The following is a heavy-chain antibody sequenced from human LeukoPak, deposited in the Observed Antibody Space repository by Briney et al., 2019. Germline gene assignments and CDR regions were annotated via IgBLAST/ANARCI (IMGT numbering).Heavy chain of an antibody. CDR2: IYYSGST. D-gene: IGHD6-19*01. CDR1: GGSVSSGSYY. Sequence: SETLSLTCTVSGGSVSSGSYYWSWIRQPPGKGLEWIGYIYYSGSTNYNPSLKSRVTISVDTSKNQFSLKLSSVTAADTAVYYCASESVALAGIDYWGQGTLVTVSS. J-gene: IGHJ4*02. V-gene: IGHV4-61*01. CDR3: ASESVALAGIDY.